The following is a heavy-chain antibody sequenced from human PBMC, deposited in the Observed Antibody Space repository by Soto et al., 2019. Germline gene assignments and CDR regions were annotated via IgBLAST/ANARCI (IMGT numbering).Heavy chain of an antibody. CDR3: ARMESFGSLNWFDP. V-gene: IGHV1-8*02. D-gene: IGHD5-18*01. CDR2: MNPGSGDT. CDR1: GYTFTNNY. Sequence: ASGNVSCKASGYTFTNNYVSWVRQATGQGLEWMGWMNPGSGDTGYAQKFQGRVTMTRDISIATAYMELNSLTSEDTAIYYCARMESFGSLNWFDPWGQGTLVTVSS. J-gene: IGHJ5*02.